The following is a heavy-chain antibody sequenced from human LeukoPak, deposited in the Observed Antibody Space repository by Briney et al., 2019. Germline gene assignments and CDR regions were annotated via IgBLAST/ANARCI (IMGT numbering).Heavy chain of an antibody. D-gene: IGHD3-9*01. CDR2: ISKRSGHI. Sequence: GGSLRLSCAASGFTFKSFVMGWVRQAPGRGLEWVSYISKRSGHIYHTDSVEGRFTTSRDNANDSVYLQMNNLRVEDTAIYFCVRFDGGFDSRGQEALVTVSS. CDR1: GFTFKSFV. CDR3: VRFDGGFDS. V-gene: IGHV3-21*05. J-gene: IGHJ4*02.